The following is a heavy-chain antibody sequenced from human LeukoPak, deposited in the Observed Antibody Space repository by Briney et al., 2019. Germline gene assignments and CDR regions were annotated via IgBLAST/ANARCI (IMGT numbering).Heavy chain of an antibody. Sequence: PGGSLRLSCAASGFTFDDYAMHWVRQAPGKGLEWVSGISWNSGSIGYADSVKGRFTISRDNAKNSLYLQMNSLRAEDMALYYCAKSTLLGFTGAFDIWGQGTMVTVSS. CDR1: GFTFDDYA. CDR3: AKSTLLGFTGAFDI. CDR2: ISWNSGSI. D-gene: IGHD3-16*01. V-gene: IGHV3-9*03. J-gene: IGHJ3*02.